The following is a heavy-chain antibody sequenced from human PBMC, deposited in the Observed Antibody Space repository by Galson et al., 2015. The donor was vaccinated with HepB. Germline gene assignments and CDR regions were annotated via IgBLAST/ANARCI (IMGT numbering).Heavy chain of an antibody. D-gene: IGHD2-15*01. CDR2: ISYDGSNK. CDR3: AKPYCSGGSCYSGSVDY. Sequence: SLRLSCAASGFTFSSYGMHWVRQAPGKGLEWVAVISYDGSNKYYADSVKGRFTISRDNSKNTLYLQMNSLRAEDTAVYYCAKPYCSGGSCYSGSVDYWGQGTLVTVSS. J-gene: IGHJ4*02. CDR1: GFTFSSYG. V-gene: IGHV3-30*18.